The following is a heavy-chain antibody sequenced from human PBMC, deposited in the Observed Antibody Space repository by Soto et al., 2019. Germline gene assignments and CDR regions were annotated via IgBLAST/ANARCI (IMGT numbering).Heavy chain of an antibody. CDR2: IYYSGST. CDR3: ARVVSGSRNWFDP. D-gene: IGHD3-10*01. Sequence: SETLSLTCTVSGGSVSSGSYYWSWIRQPPGKGLEWIGYIYYSGSTNYNPSLKSRVTISVDTSRNQFSLKLSSVTAADTAVYYCARVVSGSRNWFDPWGQGTLVTVSS. V-gene: IGHV4-61*01. CDR1: GGSVSSGSYY. J-gene: IGHJ5*02.